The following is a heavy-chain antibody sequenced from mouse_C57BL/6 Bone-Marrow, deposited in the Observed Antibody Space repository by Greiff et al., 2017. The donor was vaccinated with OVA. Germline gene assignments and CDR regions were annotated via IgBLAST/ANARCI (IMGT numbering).Heavy chain of an antibody. CDR2: IYPRSGNT. J-gene: IGHJ3*01. CDR3: ARYYGNYCWFAY. V-gene: IGHV1-81*01. Sequence: VQLQQSGAELARPGASVKLSCKASGYTFTSYGISWVKQRTGQGLEWIGEIYPRSGNTYYNEKFKGKATLTADKSSSTAYMELRSLTSEDSAVYFCARYYGNYCWFAYWGQGTLVTVSA. CDR1: GYTFTSYG. D-gene: IGHD2-1*01.